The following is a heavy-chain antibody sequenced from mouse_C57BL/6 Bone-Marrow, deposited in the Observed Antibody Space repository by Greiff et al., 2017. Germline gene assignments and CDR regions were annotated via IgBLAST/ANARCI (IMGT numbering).Heavy chain of an antibody. CDR3: ARKTTVVATGWYFDV. CDR2: ISSGGDYI. D-gene: IGHD1-1*01. J-gene: IGHJ1*03. CDR1: GFTFSSYA. V-gene: IGHV5S21*01. Sequence: EVKVVESGAGLVKPGGSLKLSCAASGFTFSSYAMSWVRQTPEKRLEWVAYISSGGDYIYYADTVKGRFTISRDNARNTLHLKMSSLKSEDTAMYYCARKTTVVATGWYFDVWGTGTTVTGSS.